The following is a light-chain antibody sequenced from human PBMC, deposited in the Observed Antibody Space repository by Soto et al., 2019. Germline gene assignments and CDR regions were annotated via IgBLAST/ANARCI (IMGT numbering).Light chain of an antibody. Sequence: EIVLTQSPPTLSLSPGETATVSCRASQSVGNSLVWYQQRPGQPPKLLIFDASTRATGIPARFSAFGSGTDFTLTISSLEPDDFAVYYCQQHDRWPTFGQGTRVDI. J-gene: IGKJ1*01. V-gene: IGKV3-11*01. CDR3: QQHDRWPT. CDR2: DAS. CDR1: QSVGNS.